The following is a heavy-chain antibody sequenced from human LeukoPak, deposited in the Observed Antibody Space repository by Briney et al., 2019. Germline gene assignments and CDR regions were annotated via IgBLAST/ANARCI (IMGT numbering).Heavy chain of an antibody. CDR3: ARSSGLWFDY. D-gene: IGHD5-12*01. J-gene: IGHJ4*02. CDR2: FYYGGGT. Sequence: SETLSLTCTVSGASISSDNYYWGWIRQPPGKGLEWIGSFYYGGGTFYNASLKSRLTMSVDTSENQFSLKLTSVTATDTAVYYCARSSGLWFDYWGQGTLVTVSS. CDR1: GASISSDNYY. V-gene: IGHV4-39*01.